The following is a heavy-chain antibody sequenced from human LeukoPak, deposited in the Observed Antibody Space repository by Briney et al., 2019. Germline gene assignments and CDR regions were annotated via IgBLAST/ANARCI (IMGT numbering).Heavy chain of an antibody. CDR2: IIPIFGTA. J-gene: IGHJ6*04. D-gene: IGHD3-9*01. CDR3: ARDRAPSTAYDILPVVGMDV. Sequence: APVGLCCKAVGGTFSSYAISWVRQAPGQGLEWMGGIIPIFGTANYSKTYKVRVTITADESTSTAYMGLSSLRSEDTAVYYCARDRAPSTAYDILPVVGMDVWGKGTTVTVSS. V-gene: IGHV1-69*13. CDR1: GGTFSSYA.